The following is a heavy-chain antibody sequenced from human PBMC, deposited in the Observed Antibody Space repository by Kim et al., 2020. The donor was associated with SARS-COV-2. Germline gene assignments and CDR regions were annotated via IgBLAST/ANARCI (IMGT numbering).Heavy chain of an antibody. D-gene: IGHD6-13*01. Sequence: GGSLRLSCAASGFRFSSYAMTWVRQAPGKGLEWISLISGGDTTYYADSVKGRCTISRENSKNTVYLQLNTLRADDTAIYYCAKVGRYSRAEFDHWGQG. CDR2: ISGGDTT. CDR1: GFRFSSYA. J-gene: IGHJ4*02. CDR3: AKVGRYSRAEFDH. V-gene: IGHV3-23*01.